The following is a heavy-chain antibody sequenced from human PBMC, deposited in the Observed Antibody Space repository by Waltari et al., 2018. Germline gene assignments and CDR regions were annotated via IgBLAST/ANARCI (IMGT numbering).Heavy chain of an antibody. CDR2: IIPMFETA. Sequence: QVQLVQSGAEVKKPGSSVKVSCKASGGSFSTYAITWVRQAPGQGLAWMGGIIPMFETANYAQKVQERVTITTDGSMTTAYMELSSLTSEDTAVYYCARGGLYGQQLLESAFEIWGQGTKVTVAS. J-gene: IGHJ3*02. D-gene: IGHD6-13*01. CDR3: ARGGLYGQQLLESAFEI. V-gene: IGHV1-69*05. CDR1: GGSFSTYA.